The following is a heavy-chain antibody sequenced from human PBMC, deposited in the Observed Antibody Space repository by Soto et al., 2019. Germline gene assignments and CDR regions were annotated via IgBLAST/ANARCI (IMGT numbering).Heavy chain of an antibody. CDR3: AKSAPMDAGDKYYYDF. J-gene: IGHJ4*02. Sequence: SVKVSCKASGGTFSTFGISWVRQAPGQGLEWMGGIIPFFGTARYSQKFEDRNTITADESTNTVYMDLRSLTSEDTAIYYCAKSAPMDAGDKYYYDFWGQGALVTVSS. CDR1: GGTFSTFG. D-gene: IGHD4-17*01. CDR2: IIPFFGTA. V-gene: IGHV1-69*13.